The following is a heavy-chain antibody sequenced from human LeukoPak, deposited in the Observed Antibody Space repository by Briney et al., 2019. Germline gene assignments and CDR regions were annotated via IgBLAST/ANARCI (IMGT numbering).Heavy chain of an antibody. CDR3: ARAPYCTNGVCLKNWFDP. CDR1: GFTFSSYS. Sequence: GGSLRLSCAASGFTFSSYSMNWVRQAPGKGLEWVSSISSSSYIYYADSVKGRFTISRDNAKNSLYLQMNSLRAEDTAVYYCARAPYCTNGVCLKNWFDPWGQGTLVTVSS. CDR2: ISSSSYI. J-gene: IGHJ5*02. V-gene: IGHV3-21*01. D-gene: IGHD2-8*01.